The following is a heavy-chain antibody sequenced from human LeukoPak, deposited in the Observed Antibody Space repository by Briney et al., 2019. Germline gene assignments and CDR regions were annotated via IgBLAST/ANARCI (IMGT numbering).Heavy chain of an antibody. D-gene: IGHD3-3*01. CDR2: IYSGGST. CDR1: GFTVSSNY. CDR3: ARGVTIFGVPSDAFDI. J-gene: IGHJ3*02. V-gene: IGHV3-53*01. Sequence: GGSLRLSCAAFGFTVSSNYMSWVRQAPGKGLEWVSVIYSGGSTYYADSVKGRFTISRDNSKNTLYLQMNSLRAEDTAVYYCARGVTIFGVPSDAFDIWGQGTMVTVSS.